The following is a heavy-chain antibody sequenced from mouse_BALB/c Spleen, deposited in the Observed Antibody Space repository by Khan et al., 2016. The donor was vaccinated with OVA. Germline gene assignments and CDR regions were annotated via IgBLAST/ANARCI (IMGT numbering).Heavy chain of an antibody. Sequence: QVQLQQSGAELARPGASVKMSCKASGYTFTSYTIHWIKLRPGQGLEWIGYINPSIGYSNYNQKFKDKVTLTADKSSTTAYMQLSSLTSDDSAVYNCVRDGAYHRNDGWFAYWGLGTLVTVSA. CDR1: GYTFTSYT. CDR2: INPSIGYS. V-gene: IGHV1-4*01. D-gene: IGHD2-14*01. CDR3: VRDGAYHRNDGWFAY. J-gene: IGHJ3*01.